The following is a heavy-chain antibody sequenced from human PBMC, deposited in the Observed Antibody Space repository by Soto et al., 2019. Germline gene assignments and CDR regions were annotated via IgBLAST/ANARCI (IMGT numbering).Heavy chain of an antibody. D-gene: IGHD4-4*01. CDR1: GSIFIGYG. V-gene: IGHV3-NL1*01. Sequence: PGGSLRLSCAASGSIFIGYGMHWVRQAPGKGLEWVAVIYSGGSTYYADSVKGRFTISRDNSKNTLYLQMNSLRAEDTAVYYCARADYSKIVWGQGTLVTVSS. J-gene: IGHJ4*02. CDR2: IYSGGST. CDR3: ARADYSKIV.